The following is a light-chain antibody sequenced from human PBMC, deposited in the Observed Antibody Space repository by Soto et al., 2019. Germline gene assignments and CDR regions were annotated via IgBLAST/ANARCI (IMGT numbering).Light chain of an antibody. CDR1: SSDVGGYNY. CDR3: SSYTTSNTWV. J-gene: IGLJ3*02. V-gene: IGLV2-14*01. CDR2: EVT. Sequence: QSALTQPASVSGSPGQSITISCTGTSSDVGGYNYVSWYQQHPGNAPKVLIYEVTNRPSGVSVRFSGSKSGNTASLTISGLQVEDEADYYCSSYTTSNTWVFGGGTKVTVL.